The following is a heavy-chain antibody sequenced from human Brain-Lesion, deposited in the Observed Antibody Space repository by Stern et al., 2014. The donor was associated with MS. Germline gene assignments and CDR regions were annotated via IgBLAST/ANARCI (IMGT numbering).Heavy chain of an antibody. J-gene: IGHJ6*02. CDR2: INPNTGGT. CDR3: ARDQRGITIFGVVTDYYYLGMDV. CDR1: GYIFTGYY. D-gene: IGHD3-3*01. Sequence: VQLVQSGAEVKKPGASVKVSCKTSGYIFTGYYIHWGRQAPVQGLAWMAWINPNTGGTKYAQKFQGRVTMSRDTSISTAYVELSSLTSDDTAVYYCARDQRGITIFGVVTDYYYLGMDVWGQGTTVTVSS. V-gene: IGHV1-2*02.